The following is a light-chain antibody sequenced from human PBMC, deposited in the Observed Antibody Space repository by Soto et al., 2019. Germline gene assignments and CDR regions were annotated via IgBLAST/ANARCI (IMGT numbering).Light chain of an antibody. CDR1: SGHSSYA. V-gene: IGLV4-69*01. CDR2: LNSDGSH. J-gene: IGLJ3*02. CDR3: QTWGTGILV. Sequence: QPVLTQSPSASASLGASVKRTCTLSSGHSSYAIAWHQQQPEKGPRYLMKLNSDGSHSKGDGIPDRFSGSSSGAERYLTISSLQSEEEADYYCQTWGTGILVFGGGTKLTVL.